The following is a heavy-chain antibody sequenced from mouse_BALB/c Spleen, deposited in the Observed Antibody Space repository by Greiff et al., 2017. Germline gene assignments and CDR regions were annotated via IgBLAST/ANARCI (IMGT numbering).Heavy chain of an antibody. CDR2: IDPANGNT. Sequence: VQLQQSGAELVRPGSSVKISCKASGYAFSSYWMNWVKQRPEQGLEWIGRIDPANGNTKYDPKFQGKATITADTSSNTAYLQLSSLTSEDTAVYYCARCDYDPGFAYWGQGTLVTVSA. V-gene: IGHV14-1*02. CDR1: GYAFSSYW. CDR3: ARCDYDPGFAY. D-gene: IGHD2-4*01. J-gene: IGHJ3*01.